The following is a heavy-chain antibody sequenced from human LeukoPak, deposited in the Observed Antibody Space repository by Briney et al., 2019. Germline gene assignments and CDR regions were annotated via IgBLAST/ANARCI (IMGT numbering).Heavy chain of an antibody. CDR3: AAIPGIAVAVNFDY. J-gene: IGHJ4*02. D-gene: IGHD6-19*01. CDR2: IVVGSGNT. V-gene: IGHV1-58*01. CDR1: GFTFTSSA. Sequence: SVKVSCKASGFTFTSSAVQWVRQARGQRLEWIGWIVVGSGNTNYAQKFQERVTITRDMPTSTAYMELSSLRSEDTAVYYCAAIPGIAVAVNFDYWGQGTLVTVSS.